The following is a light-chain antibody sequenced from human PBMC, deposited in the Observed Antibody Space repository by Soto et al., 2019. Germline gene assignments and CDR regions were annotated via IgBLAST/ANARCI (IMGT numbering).Light chain of an antibody. CDR3: QQYSNWPSWT. CDR2: GAS. CDR1: QSVSSF. J-gene: IGKJ1*01. V-gene: IGKV3-15*01. Sequence: EKVMTQSPATLSMSPGERATLSCRASQSVSSFLAWYQQKPGQAPRLLIYGASTRATGIPARFSGSGSGTEFTLPLSSLKSEDFAVYYCQQYSNWPSWTFGQGTKVEVK.